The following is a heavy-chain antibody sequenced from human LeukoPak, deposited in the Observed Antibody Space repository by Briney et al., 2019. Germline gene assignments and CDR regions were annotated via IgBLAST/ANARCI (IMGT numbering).Heavy chain of an antibody. Sequence: PSDTLSLTCTLSGASSSSSYYSWIRQPPGKALEGIGYIHYSGSTNYNPSLKSRVTISVDTSKKQFSLKLSSVTAADTAVYYCARHVDSWGAFDIWGQGTRVTVSS. CDR2: IHYSGST. CDR1: GASSSSSY. J-gene: IGHJ3*02. V-gene: IGHV4-59*08. D-gene: IGHD7-27*01. CDR3: ARHVDSWGAFDI.